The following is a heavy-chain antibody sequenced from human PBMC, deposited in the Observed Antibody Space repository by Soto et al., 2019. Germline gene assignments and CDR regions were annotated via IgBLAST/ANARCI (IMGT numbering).Heavy chain of an antibody. D-gene: IGHD3-10*01. CDR3: AKDHYYGSGGVGFDY. V-gene: IGHV3-30*18. CDR2: ISYDGSNK. Sequence: QVQLVESGGGVVQPGRSLRLSCAASGFTFSSYGMHWVRQAPGKGLEWVAVISYDGSNKYYADSVKGRFTISRDNSKNTLYLQMNSLRAEDTAVYYCAKDHYYGSGGVGFDYWGQGTLVTVSS. J-gene: IGHJ4*02. CDR1: GFTFSSYG.